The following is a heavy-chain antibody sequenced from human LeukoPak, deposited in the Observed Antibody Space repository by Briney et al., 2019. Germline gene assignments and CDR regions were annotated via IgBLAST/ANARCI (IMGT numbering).Heavy chain of an antibody. V-gene: IGHV3-9*03. J-gene: IGHJ3*02. CDR2: ISWNSGRT. D-gene: IGHD6-19*01. CDR3: AKGMGYSSTGAFDI. Sequence: QPGRSLRLSCTASGFTFDDYAMHWVRHVPGKGLEWVSGISWNSGRTDYADSVKGRFTISRDNAKNSLYLQMNSVRAEDMALYYCAKGMGYSSTGAFDIWGQGTMVSVSS. CDR1: GFTFDDYA.